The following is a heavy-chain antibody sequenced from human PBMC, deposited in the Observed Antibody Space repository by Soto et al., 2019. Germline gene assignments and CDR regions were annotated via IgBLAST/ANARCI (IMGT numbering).Heavy chain of an antibody. CDR1: GDTFNSYT. V-gene: IGHV1-69*02. CDR2: TIPILAMS. D-gene: IGHD3-10*01. J-gene: IGHJ4*02. CDR3: AASYGSGSRAFDY. Sequence: QVQLVQSGPEVKMPGSSVKVSCKASGDTFNSYTINWVRQAPGQGLQWMGRTIPILAMSNYALKFQGRVTITEDKSTTTADMELSRLRADDTSVYDCAASYGSGSRAFDYWGQGTLVTVSS.